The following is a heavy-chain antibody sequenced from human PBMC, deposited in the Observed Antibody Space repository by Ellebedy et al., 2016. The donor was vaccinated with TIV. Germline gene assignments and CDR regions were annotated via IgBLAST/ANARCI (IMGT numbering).Heavy chain of an antibody. V-gene: IGHV4-4*02. CDR1: GGSISSSNW. CDR3: ARDGDYGDYAPDY. J-gene: IGHJ4*02. D-gene: IGHD4-17*01. Sequence: MPSETLSLTCAVSGGSISSSNWWSWVRQPPGKGLEWIGEIYHSGSTNYNPSLKSRVTISVDKSKNQFSLKLSSVTAADTAVYYCARDGDYGDYAPDYWGQGTLVTVSS. CDR2: IYHSGST.